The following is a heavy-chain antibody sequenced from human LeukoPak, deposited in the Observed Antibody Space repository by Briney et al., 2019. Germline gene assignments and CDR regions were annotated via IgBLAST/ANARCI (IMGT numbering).Heavy chain of an antibody. CDR1: GYTFTSYA. CDR3: ARDSVLLWFGETPGGWFDP. Sequence: GASVKVSCKASGYTFTSYAMHWVRQAPGQRLEWMGWINAGNGNTKYSQKFQGRVTITRDTSASTAYMELSSLRSEDTAVYYRARDSVLLWFGETPGGWFDPWGQGTLVTVSS. CDR2: INAGNGNT. D-gene: IGHD3-10*01. V-gene: IGHV1-3*01. J-gene: IGHJ5*02.